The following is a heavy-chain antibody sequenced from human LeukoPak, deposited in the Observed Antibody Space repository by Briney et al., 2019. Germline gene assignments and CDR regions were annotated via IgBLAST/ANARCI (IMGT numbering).Heavy chain of an antibody. CDR2: ISGSGGST. V-gene: IGHV3-23*01. J-gene: IGHJ4*02. CDR1: GFTFSSYA. Sequence: GGSLRLSCAASGFTFSSYAMSWVRQAPGKGLEWVSAISGSGGSTYYADSVKGRFTISRDNSKNTLYLQMNSLTAEDTAVYYCAKDRVGPNRLAYWGQGTLVTVSS. CDR3: AKDRVGPNRLAY. D-gene: IGHD1-26*01.